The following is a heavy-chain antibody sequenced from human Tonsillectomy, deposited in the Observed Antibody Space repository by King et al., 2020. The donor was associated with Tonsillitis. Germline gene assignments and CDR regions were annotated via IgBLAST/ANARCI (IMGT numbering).Heavy chain of an antibody. CDR1: DGSISSSSYS. D-gene: IGHD4-11*01. CDR3: ARRSNPYLFDS. CDR2: IYYGGST. Sequence: QLQESGPGLVKPSETLSLSCAVSDGSISSSSYSWGWIRQHPGKGLEWIGSIYYGGSTFYDPSFKSRVTIFVDTSKNQFSLKLSSVTAADTAVYYCARRSNPYLFDSWGQGTLVTVSS. V-gene: IGHV4-39*01. J-gene: IGHJ4*02.